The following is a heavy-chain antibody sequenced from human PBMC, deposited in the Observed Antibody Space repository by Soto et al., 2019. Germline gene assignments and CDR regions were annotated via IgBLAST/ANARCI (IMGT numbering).Heavy chain of an antibody. D-gene: IGHD4-17*01. V-gene: IGHV4-39*01. CDR3: ARVELSVDYGGFHAFDI. Sequence: QLQLQESGPGLVQPSETLSLTCTVSGGSISSNDNYWGWIRQPPGKGLEWIGSIYYTGTTYYNPSLKSRVTISVDTSKNQFSLKLSSVTAADTAVYFCARVELSVDYGGFHAFDIWGQGTMVTVSS. CDR1: GGSISSNDNY. CDR2: IYYTGTT. J-gene: IGHJ3*02.